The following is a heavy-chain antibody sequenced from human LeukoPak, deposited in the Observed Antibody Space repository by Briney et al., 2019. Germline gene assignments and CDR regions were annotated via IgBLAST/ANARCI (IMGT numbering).Heavy chain of an antibody. CDR2: IVVGSGNT. Sequence: SVKVSCKASGFTFTSSAMQWVRQARGQRLEWIGWIVVGSGNTNYAQKFQERVTITKDMSTSTTYMELSSLRSEDTAVYYCGADLTMVRGVPRWFDPWGQGTLVTVSS. CDR3: GADLTMVRGVPRWFDP. J-gene: IGHJ5*02. V-gene: IGHV1-58*02. D-gene: IGHD3-10*01. CDR1: GFTFTSSA.